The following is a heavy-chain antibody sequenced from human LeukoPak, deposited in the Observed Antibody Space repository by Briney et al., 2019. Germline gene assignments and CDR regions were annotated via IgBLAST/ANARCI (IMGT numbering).Heavy chain of an antibody. Sequence: GKSLRLSCAASGFTFNNYGMHWVRQAPGKGLEWVSVIYSGGSTYYADSVKGRFTISRDNSKNTLYLQMNSLRAEDTAVYYCARENVGATTYYWGQGTLVTVSS. J-gene: IGHJ4*02. D-gene: IGHD1-26*01. CDR2: IYSGGST. V-gene: IGHV3-53*01. CDR1: GFTFNNYG. CDR3: ARENVGATTYY.